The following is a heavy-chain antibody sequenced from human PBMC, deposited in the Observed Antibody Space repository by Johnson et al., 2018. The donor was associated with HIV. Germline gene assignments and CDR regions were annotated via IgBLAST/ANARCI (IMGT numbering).Heavy chain of an antibody. D-gene: IGHD3-3*01. V-gene: IGHV3-66*01. J-gene: IGHJ3*02. CDR1: GFTVSSNY. CDR2: IYSGGGA. CDR3: AKDLGGSKTDEWGTDYYEFWNTYPIQDPRVVVGTFDI. Sequence: VQLVESGGGLVQPGGSLRLSCAASGFTVSSNYMSWVRQAPGQGLEWVSVIYSGGGAYYTDSVKGRFTISRDNAKNTLYLQMNSLRAEDTAVYYCAKDLGGSKTDEWGTDYYEFWNTYPIQDPRVVVGTFDIWGHGTMVTVSS.